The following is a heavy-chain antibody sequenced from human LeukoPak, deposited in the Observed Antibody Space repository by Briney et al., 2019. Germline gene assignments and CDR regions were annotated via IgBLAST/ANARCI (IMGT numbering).Heavy chain of an antibody. J-gene: IGHJ6*03. CDR2: ISSSSSYI. D-gene: IGHD6-25*01. CDR1: GFTFSSYS. CDR3: AKHESGYYYYYYMDV. Sequence: GGSLRLSCAASGFTFSSYSMNWVRQAPGKGLEWVSSISSSSSYIYYADSVKGRFTISRDNAKNSLYLQMNSLRAEDTAVYYCAKHESGYYYYYYMDVGGKGATVTVSS. V-gene: IGHV3-21*01.